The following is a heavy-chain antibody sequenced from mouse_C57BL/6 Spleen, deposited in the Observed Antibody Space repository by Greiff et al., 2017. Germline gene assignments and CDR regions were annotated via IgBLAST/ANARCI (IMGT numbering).Heavy chain of an antibody. V-gene: IGHV1-52*01. CDR1: GYTFTSYW. CDR3: ARDYYSSRFAY. CDR2: IDPSDSET. Sequence: QVQLQQPGAELVRPGSSVKLSCKASGYTFTSYWMHWVKQRPIQGLEWIGNIDPSDSETHYNQKFKDKATLTVDKSSSTAYMQLSSLTSEDAAVDYCARDYYSSRFAYWGQGTLVTVSA. D-gene: IGHD1-1*01. J-gene: IGHJ3*01.